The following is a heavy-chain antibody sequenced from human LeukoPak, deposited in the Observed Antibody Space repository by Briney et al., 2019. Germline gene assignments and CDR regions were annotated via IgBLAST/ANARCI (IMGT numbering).Heavy chain of an antibody. J-gene: IGHJ4*02. V-gene: IGHV5-51*01. CDR3: ARDKLPGDY. CDR1: GYSFTNHW. D-gene: IGHD3-10*01. CDR2: IYPGDSDT. Sequence: GESLKISCKVSGYSFTNHWIGWVRQLPGKGLEWMGIIYPGDSDTTYSPSFQGQVTISADKSISTAYLQWSSLKASDTAMYYCARDKLPGDYWGQGTLVTVSS.